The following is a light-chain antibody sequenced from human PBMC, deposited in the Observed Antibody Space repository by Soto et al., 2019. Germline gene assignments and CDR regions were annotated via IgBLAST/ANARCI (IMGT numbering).Light chain of an antibody. CDR1: QSVSSN. J-gene: IGKJ5*01. CDR2: GAS. CDR3: QQRANWPLTT. V-gene: IGKV3-15*01. Sequence: EIVLTQSPCTLSLSPGEEATLSCRASQSVSSNLAWYQQKPGQAPRLLIYGASTRATGIPARFSGSGSGTEFTLTISSLQSEDFAVYYCQQRANWPLTTFGQGTRLEIK.